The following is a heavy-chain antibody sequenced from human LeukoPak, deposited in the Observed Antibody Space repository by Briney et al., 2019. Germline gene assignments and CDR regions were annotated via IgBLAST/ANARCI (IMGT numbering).Heavy chain of an antibody. D-gene: IGHD3-3*01. J-gene: IGHJ4*02. CDR1: EFTVSSNY. Sequence: GGSLRLSCAASEFTVSSNYMSWVRQAPGKGLEWVSVMYSDGITYYADSVKGRFTISRDNSKNTLYLQMNSLRAEDTAVYYCAKDPYYDFWSGYYSNFDYWGQGTLVTVSS. V-gene: IGHV3-53*01. CDR3: AKDPYYDFWSGYYSNFDY. CDR2: MYSDGIT.